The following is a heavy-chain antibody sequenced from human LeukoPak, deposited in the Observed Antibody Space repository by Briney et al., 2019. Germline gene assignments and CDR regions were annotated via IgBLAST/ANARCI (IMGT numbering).Heavy chain of an antibody. J-gene: IGHJ4*02. V-gene: IGHV3-66*01. CDR3: ARDQGSYYDSSGPFPFDY. D-gene: IGHD3-22*01. Sequence: GGSLRLSCAASGFTVSSNYMSWVRQAPGKGLEWVSVIYSGGSTYYADSVKGRFTISRDNSKNTLYLQMNSLRAEDTAVYYCARDQGSYYDSSGPFPFDYWGQGTLVTVSS. CDR2: IYSGGST. CDR1: GFTVSSNY.